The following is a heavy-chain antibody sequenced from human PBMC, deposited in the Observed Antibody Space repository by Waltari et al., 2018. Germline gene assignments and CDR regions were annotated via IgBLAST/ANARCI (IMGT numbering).Heavy chain of an antibody. J-gene: IGHJ6*02. V-gene: IGHV4-59*01. D-gene: IGHD6-19*01. CDR1: GGSISSYY. CDR3: ARTGTREQWLVGYYGMDV. Sequence: QVQLQESGPGLVKPSETLSLTCTVSGGSISSYYWSWIRPPPGKGLEWIGYIYYSGSPNYNPSLKSRVTISVDTSKNQFSLKLSSVTAADTAVYYCARTGTREQWLVGYYGMDVWGQGTTVTVSS. CDR2: IYYSGSP.